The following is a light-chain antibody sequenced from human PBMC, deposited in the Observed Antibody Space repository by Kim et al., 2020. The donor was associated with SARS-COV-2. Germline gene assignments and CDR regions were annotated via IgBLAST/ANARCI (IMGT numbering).Light chain of an antibody. Sequence: SYELTQPLSVSVALGQTARITCGGNNIVTKNVHWYQQKPGQAPVLVMYRDTNRPSGIPERFSGSNSGNTATLTIGRAQAGDEADYYCQVWDSSTWVFGGG. J-gene: IGLJ3*02. CDR3: QVWDSSTWV. CDR2: RDT. CDR1: NIVTKN. V-gene: IGLV3-9*01.